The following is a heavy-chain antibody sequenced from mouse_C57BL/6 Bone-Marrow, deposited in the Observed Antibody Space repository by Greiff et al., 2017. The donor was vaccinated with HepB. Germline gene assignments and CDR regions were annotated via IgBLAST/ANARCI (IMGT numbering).Heavy chain of an antibody. V-gene: IGHV14-4*01. CDR2: IDPENGDT. CDR3: TYYYYAMDY. CDR1: GFNIKDDY. Sequence: EVKLQESGAELVRPGASVKLSCTASGFNIKDDYMHWVKQRPEQGLEWIGWIDPENGDTEYASKFQGKATITADTSSNTAYLQLSSLTSEDTAVYYCTYYYYAMDYWGQGTSVTVSS. J-gene: IGHJ4*01.